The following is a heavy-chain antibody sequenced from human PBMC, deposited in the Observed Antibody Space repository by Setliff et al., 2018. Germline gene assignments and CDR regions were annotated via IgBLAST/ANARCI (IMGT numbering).Heavy chain of an antibody. J-gene: IGHJ4*02. CDR1: GGSISSGDYY. D-gene: IGHD3-10*01. CDR3: ATRTDGSGSYYPTAIDY. CDR2: IYYSGST. Sequence: NPSETLSLTCTVSGGSISSGDYYWSWIRQPPGKGLEWIGYIYYSGSTYYNPSLKSRVTISVDTSKNQFSLKLSSVTAADTAVYYCATRTDGSGSYYPTAIDYWGQGTLVTVSS. V-gene: IGHV4-30-4*08.